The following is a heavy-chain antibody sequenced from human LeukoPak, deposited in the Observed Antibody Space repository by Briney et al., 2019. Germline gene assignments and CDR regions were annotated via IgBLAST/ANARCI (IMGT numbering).Heavy chain of an antibody. D-gene: IGHD6-13*01. CDR3: ARLEYSSSWYGGAFDI. CDR1: GYTFTSYD. V-gene: IGHV1-8*03. J-gene: IGHJ3*02. Sequence: ASVKVSCKASGYTFTSYDINWVRQATGQGLEWMGWMNPNSGNTGYAQKFQGRVTITRNTSISTAYMELSSLRSEDTAVYYCARLEYSSSWYGGAFDIWGQGTMVTVSS. CDR2: MNPNSGNT.